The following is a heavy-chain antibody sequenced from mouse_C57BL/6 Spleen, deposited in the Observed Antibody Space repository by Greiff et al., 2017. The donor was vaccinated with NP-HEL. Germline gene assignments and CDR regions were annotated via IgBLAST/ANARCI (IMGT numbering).Heavy chain of an antibody. CDR1: GYSITSGYY. Sequence: DVKLQESGPGLVKPSQSLSLTCSVTGYSITSGYYWNWIRQFPGNKLEWMGYISYDGSNNYNPSLKNRISITRDTSKNQFFLKLNSVTTEDTATYYCARIPLGSSYAMDYWAQGPSVTVSS. CDR2: ISYDGSN. CDR3: ARIPLGSSYAMDY. V-gene: IGHV3-6*01. D-gene: IGHD1-1*01. J-gene: IGHJ4*01.